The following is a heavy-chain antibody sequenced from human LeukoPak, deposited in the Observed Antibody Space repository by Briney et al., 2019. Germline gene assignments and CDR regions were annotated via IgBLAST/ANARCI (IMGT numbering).Heavy chain of an antibody. Sequence: SVKVSCKASGGTFSSYAISWVRQAPGQGLEWMGGIIPIFGTANYAQKFQGRVTITTDESTSTAYMELSSLRSEDTAVYYCARVLAAAGIEEYFQHWGQGTLVTVSS. J-gene: IGHJ1*01. CDR2: IIPIFGTA. CDR1: GGTFSSYA. D-gene: IGHD6-13*01. CDR3: ARVLAAAGIEEYFQH. V-gene: IGHV1-69*05.